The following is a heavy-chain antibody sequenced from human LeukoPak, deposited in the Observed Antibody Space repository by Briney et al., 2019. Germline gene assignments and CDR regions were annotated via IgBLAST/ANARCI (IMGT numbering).Heavy chain of an antibody. Sequence: KSSETLSLTCTVSGGSVSSSSYYWGWIRQPPGRGLEWIGSIYYSGSTYYNPSLKSRVTISVDKSKNQFSLKLSSVTAADTAVYYCASFRDSSGLFDYWGQGTLVTVSS. CDR3: ASFRDSSGLFDY. V-gene: IGHV4-39*07. J-gene: IGHJ4*02. CDR2: IYYSGST. CDR1: GGSVSSSSYY. D-gene: IGHD3-22*01.